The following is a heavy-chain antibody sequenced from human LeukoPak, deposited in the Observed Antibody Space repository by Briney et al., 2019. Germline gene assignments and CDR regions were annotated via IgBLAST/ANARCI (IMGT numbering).Heavy chain of an antibody. CDR1: GFTFSSYS. CDR2: ISSSSSTI. V-gene: IGHV3-48*01. Sequence: GGSLRLSCAASGFTFSSYSMTWVRQAPGKGLEWVSYISSSSSTIYYADSVKGRFTISRDNAKNSLYLQMNSLRAEDTAVYYCARDRVKSGLRFLEWLPPDYTYYGMDVWGQGTTVTVPS. J-gene: IGHJ6*02. D-gene: IGHD3-3*01. CDR3: ARDRVKSGLRFLEWLPPDYTYYGMDV.